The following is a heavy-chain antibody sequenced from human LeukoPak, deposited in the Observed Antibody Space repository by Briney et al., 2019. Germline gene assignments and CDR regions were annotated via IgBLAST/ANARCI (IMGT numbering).Heavy chain of an antibody. CDR2: IEDIGKNK. V-gene: IGHV3-30*02. D-gene: IGHD3/OR15-3a*01. J-gene: IGHJ4*02. Sequence: QSGGSLRLSCATSGFTFNQYGIHWVRQAPGKGLEWVAYIEDIGKNKYYSDSVKGRFSISRDSSKNTVYVQVNSLRSEDTAAYYCARDNRDWAVDYGGKGALVTVSS. CDR1: GFTFNQYG. CDR3: ARDNRDWAVDY.